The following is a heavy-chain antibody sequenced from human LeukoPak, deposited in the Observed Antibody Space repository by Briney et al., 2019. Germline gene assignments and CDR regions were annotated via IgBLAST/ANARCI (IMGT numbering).Heavy chain of an antibody. V-gene: IGHV3-30-3*01. CDR3: VGVRFLEWLGDAFDI. CDR1: GFTFSRYA. D-gene: IGHD3-3*01. J-gene: IGHJ3*02. Sequence: GGAVRLSCAACGFTFSRYAMHWVRQAAGKGVEGVAVISYDGSNKYYADSVKGRFTISRDNSKNTLYLQMNSLRAEDTAVYYCVGVRFLEWLGDAFDIWGQGTMVTVSS. CDR2: ISYDGSNK.